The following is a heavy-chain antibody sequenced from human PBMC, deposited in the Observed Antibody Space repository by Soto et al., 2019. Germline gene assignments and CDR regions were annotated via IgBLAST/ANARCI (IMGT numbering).Heavy chain of an antibody. J-gene: IGHJ4*02. D-gene: IGHD3-10*01. CDR3: AKENWITLVRGDVLGYFDY. CDR2: ISGSGGST. Sequence: EVQLLESGGGLVQPGGSLRLSCAASGFTFSSYAMRWVRQAPGKGLEWVSAISGSGGSTYYADSVKGRFTISRDNYKNKLDLQMNRLRAEVTAVYYGAKENWITLVRGDVLGYFDYWGQGTLVTGSS. V-gene: IGHV3-23*01. CDR1: GFTFSSYA.